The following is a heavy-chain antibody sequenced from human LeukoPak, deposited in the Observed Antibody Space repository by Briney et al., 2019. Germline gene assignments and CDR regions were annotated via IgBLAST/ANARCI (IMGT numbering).Heavy chain of an antibody. V-gene: IGHV1-2*02. J-gene: IGHJ4*02. CDR3: ARDQVYSSGWALFDY. Sequence: ASVKVSCKASGYTFTGYYMHWVRQAPGQGLEWMGWINPNSGGTNYAQKFQGRVTMTTDTSTSTAYMELRSLRSDDTAVYYCARDQVYSSGWALFDYWGQRTLVTVSS. D-gene: IGHD6-19*01. CDR2: INPNSGGT. CDR1: GYTFTGYY.